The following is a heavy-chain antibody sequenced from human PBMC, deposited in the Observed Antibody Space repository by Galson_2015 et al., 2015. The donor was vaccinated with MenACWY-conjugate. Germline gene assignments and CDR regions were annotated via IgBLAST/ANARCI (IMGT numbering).Heavy chain of an antibody. J-gene: IGHJ4*01. Sequence: SLRLSCAASGFPFGTYWMTWVRQAPGKGLEWVANIKYDGSEQYYGDSVRGRLTISRDNANNSLFLQMNSLRPEDTAVYYCVRPIMTFAAVRSLDYWGHGTVVTVSS. CDR1: GFPFGTYW. CDR2: IKYDGSEQ. CDR3: VRPIMTFAAVRSLDY. D-gene: IGHD3-10*01. V-gene: IGHV3-7*01.